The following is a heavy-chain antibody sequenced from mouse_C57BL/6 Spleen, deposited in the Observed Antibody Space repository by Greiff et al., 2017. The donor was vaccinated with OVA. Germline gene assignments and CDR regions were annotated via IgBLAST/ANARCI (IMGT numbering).Heavy chain of an antibody. V-gene: IGHV1-7*01. J-gene: IGHJ1*03. Sequence: VQLQQSGAELAKPGASVKLSCKASGYTFTSYWMHWVKQRPGQGLEWIGYINPSSGYTKYNQKFKDKATLTADKSSSTAYMQLSSLTYEDSAVYYCARRDDGYFWYFDVWGTGTTVTVSS. CDR2: INPSSGYT. CDR1: GYTFTSYW. CDR3: ARRDDGYFWYFDV. D-gene: IGHD2-3*01.